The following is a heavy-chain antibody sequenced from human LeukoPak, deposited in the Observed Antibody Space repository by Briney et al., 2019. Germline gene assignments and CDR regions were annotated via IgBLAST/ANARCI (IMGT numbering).Heavy chain of an antibody. D-gene: IGHD2-15*01. V-gene: IGHV3-74*03. CDR2: ISPDGSTT. Sequence: GGSLRLSCAASRFTFSNYGMHWVRQAPGKGLVWVSRISPDGSTTTYADSVKGRFTISRDNAKNTLYLQMNSLGAEDTAVYYCARGGLSRSFDYWARELWSPSPQ. CDR1: RFTFSNYG. J-gene: IGHJ4*02. CDR3: ARGGLSRSFDY.